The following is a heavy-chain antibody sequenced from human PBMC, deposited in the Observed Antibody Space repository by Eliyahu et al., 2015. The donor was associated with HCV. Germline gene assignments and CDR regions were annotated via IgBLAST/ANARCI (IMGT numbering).Heavy chain of an antibody. CDR3: ARAGYSYGTLFDY. J-gene: IGHJ4*02. CDR1: XGSISSGXYY. CDR2: IXXSGST. V-gene: IGHV4-31*03. Sequence: QVQLQESGPGLVKPSQTLSLTCTVSXGSISSGXYYWSWIRQHPGKGLEXIGYIXXSGSTYYNPXLKSRVTISVDTSKNQFSLKLSSVTAADTAVYYCARAGYSYGTLFDYWGQGTLVTVSS. D-gene: IGHD5-18*01.